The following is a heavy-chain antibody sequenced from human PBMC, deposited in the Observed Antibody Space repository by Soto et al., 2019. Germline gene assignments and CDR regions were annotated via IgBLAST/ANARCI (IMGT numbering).Heavy chain of an antibody. Sequence: GGSLRLSCAASGFTFSSYGMHWVRQAPGKGLEWVAVIWYDGSNKYYADSVKGRFTISRDNSKNTLYLQMNSLRAEDTAVYYCARDFSNNDYSPSTWTGIYMDVWGKGTTVTVSS. J-gene: IGHJ6*03. CDR2: IWYDGSNK. V-gene: IGHV3-33*01. CDR1: GFTFSSYG. D-gene: IGHD4-4*01. CDR3: ARDFSNNDYSPSTWTGIYMDV.